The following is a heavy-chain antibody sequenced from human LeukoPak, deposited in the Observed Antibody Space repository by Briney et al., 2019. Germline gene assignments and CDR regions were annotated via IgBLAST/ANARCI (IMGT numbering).Heavy chain of an antibody. V-gene: IGHV4-61*01. J-gene: IGHJ5*02. Sequence: SETLSLTCTVSGGSVSSGSYYWSWIRQPPGKGLEWIGYIYYSGSTNYNPSLKSRVTISVDTSKNQFSLKLSSVTAADTAVYYCARDNLGGWFDPWGQGTLVTVSS. CDR1: GGSVSSGSYY. CDR3: ARDNLGGWFDP. CDR2: IYYSGST.